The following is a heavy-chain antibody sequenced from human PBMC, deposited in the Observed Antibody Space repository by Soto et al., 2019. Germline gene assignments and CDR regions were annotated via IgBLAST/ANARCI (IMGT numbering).Heavy chain of an antibody. J-gene: IGHJ4*02. Sequence: SETLSLTCTVSGGSISSYYWSWIRQPPGKGLEWIGYIYYSGSTNYNPSLKSRVTISVDTSKNQFSLKLSSVTAADTAVYYWARHISRDGFYIDYWGQGTLVTVSS. CDR3: ARHISRDGFYIDY. V-gene: IGHV4-59*08. CDR1: GGSISSYY. D-gene: IGHD1-20*01. CDR2: IYYSGST.